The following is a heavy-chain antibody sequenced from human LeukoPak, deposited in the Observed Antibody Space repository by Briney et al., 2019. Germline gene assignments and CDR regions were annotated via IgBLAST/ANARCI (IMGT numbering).Heavy chain of an antibody. J-gene: IGHJ4*02. V-gene: IGHV4-39*07. Sequence: DPSETLSLTCTVSGGSISSSSYYWGWIRQPPGKGLEWIGSIYYSGSTYYNPSLKSRVTISVDTSKNQFSLKLSSVTAADTAVYYCARQTTYYDFWSGYQKNIFDYWGQGTLVTVSS. CDR1: GGSISSSSYY. CDR2: IYYSGST. CDR3: ARQTTYYDFWSGYQKNIFDY. D-gene: IGHD3-3*01.